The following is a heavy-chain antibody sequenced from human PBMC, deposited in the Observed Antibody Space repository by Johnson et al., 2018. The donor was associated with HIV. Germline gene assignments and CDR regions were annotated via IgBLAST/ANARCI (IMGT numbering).Heavy chain of an antibody. V-gene: IGHV3-33*01. D-gene: IGHD1-26*01. J-gene: IGHJ3*02. CDR3: TTGYSGSYLGAFDI. CDR1: GFTFSSYG. Sequence: VQLVESGGGVVQPGRSLRLSCAASGFTFSSYGMHWVRQAPGKGLEWVAVIWYDGSNKYYADSVKGRFTISRDNSKNTLYLQMNSLKTEDTAVYYCTTGYSGSYLGAFDIWGQGTMVTVSS. CDR2: IWYDGSNK.